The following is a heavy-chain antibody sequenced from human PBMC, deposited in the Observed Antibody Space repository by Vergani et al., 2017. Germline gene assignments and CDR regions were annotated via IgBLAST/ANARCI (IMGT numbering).Heavy chain of an antibody. CDR1: GFTFSSDS. J-gene: IGHJ6*03. V-gene: IGHV3-48*04. CDR2: ISSSSRTI. CDR3: ARVGTYCSGGSCYYYYYYMDV. D-gene: IGHD2-15*01. Sequence: EVQLVESGGGLVQPGGSLRLSCAASGFTFSSDSMNWVRQAPGKGREWVSYISSSSRTIYYADYVTGRFTISRDNAKNSLYLQMNSLRAEDTAVYYCARVGTYCSGGSCYYYYYYMDVWGKGTTVTVS.